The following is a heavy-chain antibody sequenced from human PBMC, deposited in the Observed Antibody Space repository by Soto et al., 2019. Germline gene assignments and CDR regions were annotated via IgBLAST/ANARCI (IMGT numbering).Heavy chain of an antibody. D-gene: IGHD3-10*01. Sequence: PSETLSLTCTVSGASISSDHYYWTWIRQPPGKGLEWIGYIFYSGSTYYKPSLESRITISVDTSKNQFSLELSSVTAADTAIYYCARAARELAKITYYYGMDVWGQGTTVTVSS. J-gene: IGHJ6*02. CDR2: IFYSGST. V-gene: IGHV4-30-4*01. CDR1: GASISSDHYY. CDR3: ARAARELAKITYYYGMDV.